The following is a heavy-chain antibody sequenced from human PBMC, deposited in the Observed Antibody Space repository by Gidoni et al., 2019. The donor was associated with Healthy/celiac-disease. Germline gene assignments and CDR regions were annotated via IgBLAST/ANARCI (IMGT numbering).Heavy chain of an antibody. CDR2: IWDDGSNK. CDR3: ARDLPYCSSTSCRGGSWFDP. CDR1: GFTFSSYG. Sequence: QVQLVESGGGVVQPGRSLRLSCAASGFTFSSYGMHWVRQAPGKGLEWVAVIWDDGSNKYYADSVKGRFTISRDNSKNTLYLQMNSLRAEDTAVYYCARDLPYCSSTSCRGGSWFDPWGQGTLVTVSS. V-gene: IGHV3-33*01. J-gene: IGHJ5*02. D-gene: IGHD2-2*01.